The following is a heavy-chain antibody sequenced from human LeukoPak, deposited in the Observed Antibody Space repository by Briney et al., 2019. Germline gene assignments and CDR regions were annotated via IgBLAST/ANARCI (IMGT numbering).Heavy chain of an antibody. CDR2: IRYDGSNK. Sequence: GGSLRLSCAASGFTFSSYGMHWVRQAPGKWLEWVAFIRYDGSNKYYADSVKGRFTISRGNSKNTLYLQMNSLRAEDTAVYYCAKDTVKVTTIRRVPHYMDVWGKGTTVTISS. CDR1: GFTFSSYG. CDR3: AKDTVKVTTIRRVPHYMDV. J-gene: IGHJ6*03. V-gene: IGHV3-30*02. D-gene: IGHD5-12*01.